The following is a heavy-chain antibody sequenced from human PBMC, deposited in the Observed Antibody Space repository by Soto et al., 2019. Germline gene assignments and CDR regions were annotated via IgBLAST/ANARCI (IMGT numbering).Heavy chain of an antibody. J-gene: IGHJ3*02. V-gene: IGHV4-4*07. CDR3: ARGKEQWLVSDAFDI. Sequence: PSETLSLTCTVSGGSISSYYWSWIRQPAGKGLEWIGRIYTSGSTNYNPSLKSRVTMSVDTSKNQFSLKLSSVTAAGTAVYYCARGKEQWLVSDAFDIWGQGTMVTVS. CDR1: GGSISSYY. D-gene: IGHD6-19*01. CDR2: IYTSGST.